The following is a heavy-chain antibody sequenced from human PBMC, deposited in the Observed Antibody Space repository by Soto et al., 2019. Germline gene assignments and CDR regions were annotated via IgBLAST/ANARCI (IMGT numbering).Heavy chain of an antibody. Sequence: SETLSLTCDVSGGSITTGHWWTWVRQSPGKGLEWIGEIYQSGITNYNPSLNSRLSISMDQSKNQFSLKLTSVTAADTALYFCARGFSFSDNSDNDRIYFYYGMNVWGQGTTVTVSS. V-gene: IGHV4-4*02. CDR1: GGSITTGHW. CDR2: IYQSGIT. J-gene: IGHJ6*02. D-gene: IGHD2-15*01. CDR3: ARGFSFSDNSDNDRIYFYYGMNV.